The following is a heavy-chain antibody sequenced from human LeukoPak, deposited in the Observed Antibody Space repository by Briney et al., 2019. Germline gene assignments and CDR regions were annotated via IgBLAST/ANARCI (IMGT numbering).Heavy chain of an antibody. D-gene: IGHD2-15*01. CDR2: ISGSGAYV. J-gene: IGHJ5*02. CDR3: TREGVVGP. CDR1: GFTFSGYS. V-gene: IGHV3-21*01. Sequence: GGSLRLSCAASGFTFSGYSMNWLRQAPGKGLEWVSSISGSGAYVYFEDSLKGRFTISRDNAKNSLFLQMNSLRAEDTAVYYCTREGVVGPWGQGTLVSVSS.